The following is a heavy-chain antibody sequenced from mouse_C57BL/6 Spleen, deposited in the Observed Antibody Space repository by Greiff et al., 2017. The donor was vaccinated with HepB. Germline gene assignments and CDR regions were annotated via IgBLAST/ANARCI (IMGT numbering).Heavy chain of an antibody. CDR3: TREGDGYDWRYYAMDY. V-gene: IGHV5-9-1*02. J-gene: IGHJ4*01. Sequence: EVQLVESGEGLVKPGGSLKLSCAASGFTFSSYAMSWVRQTPEKRLEWVAYISSGGDYIYYADTVKGRFTISRDNARNTLYLQMSSLKSEDTAMYYCTREGDGYDWRYYAMDYWGQGTSVTVSS. D-gene: IGHD2-2*01. CDR2: ISSGGDYI. CDR1: GFTFSSYA.